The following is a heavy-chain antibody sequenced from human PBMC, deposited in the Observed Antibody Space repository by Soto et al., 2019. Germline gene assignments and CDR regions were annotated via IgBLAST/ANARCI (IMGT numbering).Heavy chain of an antibody. CDR1: GGTFSSYA. V-gene: IGHV1-69*06. CDR2: IIPIFGTA. Sequence: ASVKVSCKASGGTFSSYAISWVRQAPGQGLEWMGGIIPIFGTANYAQKFQGRVTITADKSTSTAYMELSSLRSEDTAVYYCASAAQQLVTEDWFDPWGQGTLVTVSS. J-gene: IGHJ5*02. CDR3: ASAAQQLVTEDWFDP. D-gene: IGHD6-13*01.